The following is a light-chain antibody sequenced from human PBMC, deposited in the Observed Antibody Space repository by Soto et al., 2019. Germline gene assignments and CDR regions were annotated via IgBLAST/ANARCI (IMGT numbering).Light chain of an antibody. V-gene: IGLV2-14*01. CDR2: DVS. J-gene: IGLJ2*01. Sequence: QSALTQPASVSGSPGQSITISCTGTSSDVGGYNHVSWYQQHPVKAPKLMIYDVSHRPSGISNRCSGSKSGNTASLTISGLQAEDEADYYCSSYTISSTVVFGGGTKLTVL. CDR3: SSYTISSTVV. CDR1: SSDVGGYNH.